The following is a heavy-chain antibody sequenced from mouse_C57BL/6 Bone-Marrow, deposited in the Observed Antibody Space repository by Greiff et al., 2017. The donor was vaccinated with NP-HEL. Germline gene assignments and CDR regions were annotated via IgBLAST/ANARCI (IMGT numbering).Heavy chain of an antibody. CDR1: GYTFTSYW. V-gene: IGHV1-55*01. CDR3: AREGLLLRDLHWYFDV. Sequence: QVQLQQPGAELVKPGASVKMSCKASGYTFTSYWITWVKQRPGQGLEWIGDIYPGSGSTNYNEKFKSKATLTVDTSSSTAYMQLSSLTSEDSAVYYCAREGLLLRDLHWYFDVWGTGTTVTGSS. CDR2: IYPGSGST. D-gene: IGHD1-1*01. J-gene: IGHJ1*03.